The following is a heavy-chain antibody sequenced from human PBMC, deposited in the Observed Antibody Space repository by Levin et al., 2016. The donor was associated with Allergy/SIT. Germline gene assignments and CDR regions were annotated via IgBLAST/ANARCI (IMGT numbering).Heavy chain of an antibody. J-gene: IGHJ4*02. CDR1: GGSISSSSYY. D-gene: IGHD6-19*01. Sequence: SETLSLTCTVSGGSISSSSYYWGWIRQPPGKGLEWIGSIYYSGSTYYNPSLKSRVTISVDTSKNQFSLKLSSVTAADTAVYYCAGMGANLYSSGWYALPPDYWGQGTLVTVSS. V-gene: IGHV4-39*01. CDR2: IYYSGST. CDR3: AGMGANLYSSGWYALPPDY.